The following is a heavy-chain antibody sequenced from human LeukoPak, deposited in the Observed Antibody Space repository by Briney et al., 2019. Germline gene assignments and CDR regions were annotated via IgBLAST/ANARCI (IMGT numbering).Heavy chain of an antibody. CDR3: AREPYGSGSYNFDH. J-gene: IGHJ4*02. D-gene: IGHD3-10*01. V-gene: IGHV3-74*01. CDR2: INSDGYSI. CDR1: GFTFSSYW. Sequence: PGGSLRLSCAASGFTFSSYWMHWVRQAPGKGLVWVSRINSDGYSISYADSVKGRFTISRDNAKNTLYLQMNSLRAEDTAVYYCAREPYGSGSYNFDHWGQGTLVTVSS.